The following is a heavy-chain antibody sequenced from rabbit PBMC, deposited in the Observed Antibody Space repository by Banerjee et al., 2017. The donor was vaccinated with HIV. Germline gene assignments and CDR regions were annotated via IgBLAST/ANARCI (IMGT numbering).Heavy chain of an antibody. Sequence: QLVQSWGGLVQPGGSLKLSCKASGFDLTTYYMNWVRQAPGKGLEWIGSIYGDNGRPSFEAWVGGRFAISSDKAENAVDLQMKSLTAVGRATYCCVRDADAGSSFGCGMGLWGPGTLVTVS. CDR3: VRDADAGSSFGCGMGL. V-gene: IGHV1S7*01. CDR1: GFDLTTYY. D-gene: IGHD8-1*01. CDR2: IYGDNGRP. J-gene: IGHJ6*01.